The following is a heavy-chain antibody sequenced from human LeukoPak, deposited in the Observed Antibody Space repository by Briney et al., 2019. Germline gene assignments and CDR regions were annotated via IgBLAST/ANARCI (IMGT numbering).Heavy chain of an antibody. D-gene: IGHD6-13*01. J-gene: IGHJ3*02. CDR3: ARGYSSSWTWVDPVNDAFDI. CDR2: ISSSSSYI. Sequence: GGSLRLSCTASRFTFSSYSMNWVRQAPGKGLEWVSSISSSSSYIYYADSVKGRFTISRDNAKNSLYLQMNSLRAEDTAVYYCARGYSSSWTWVDPVNDAFDIWGQGTMVTVSS. V-gene: IGHV3-21*01. CDR1: RFTFSSYS.